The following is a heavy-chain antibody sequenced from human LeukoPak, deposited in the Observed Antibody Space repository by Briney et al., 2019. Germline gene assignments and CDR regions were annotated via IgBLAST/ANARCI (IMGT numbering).Heavy chain of an antibody. D-gene: IGHD6-6*01. J-gene: IGHJ4*02. CDR3: ARHFASNSFDY. CDR1: GYSFTSYG. Sequence: GESLKISCKGSGYSFTSYGSGGVGQMLGKGLGWMGITYPGDADTKYSPSSQDEVTISADKSISTAYLHWSSLKASDTAMYYCARHFASNSFDYWGQGTLVTVSS. CDR2: TYPGDADT. V-gene: IGHV5-51*01.